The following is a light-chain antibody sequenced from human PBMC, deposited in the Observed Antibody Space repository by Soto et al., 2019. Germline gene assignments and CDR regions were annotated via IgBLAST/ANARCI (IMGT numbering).Light chain of an antibody. CDR1: SSNIGTNT. V-gene: IGLV1-44*01. J-gene: IGLJ2*01. CDR3: AAWDVSRVG. CDR2: SDN. Sequence: QSVLTQPPSASGTPGQRVTISCSGSSSNIGTNTVIWYQQLPGAAPKLLIYSDNQRPSGVPDRFSGSKSGTSASLAISGRQSEDEADYYGAAWDVSRVGFGGGTKLTVL.